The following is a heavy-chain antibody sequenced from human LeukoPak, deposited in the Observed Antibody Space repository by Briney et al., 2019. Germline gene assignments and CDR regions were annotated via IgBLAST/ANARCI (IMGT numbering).Heavy chain of an antibody. CDR2: IYYSGST. V-gene: IGHV4-39*07. Sequence: PSETLSLTCTVSGGSISSSSYYWGWIRPPPGKGLEWIGSIYYSGSTYYNPSLKRRVTISVDTSKNQFSLKLSSVTAADTAVYYCARGGFYVWGSYRYGNYMDVGSKGTTVTLSS. CDR1: GGSISSSSYY. D-gene: IGHD3-16*02. CDR3: ARGGFYVWGSYRYGNYMDV. J-gene: IGHJ6*03.